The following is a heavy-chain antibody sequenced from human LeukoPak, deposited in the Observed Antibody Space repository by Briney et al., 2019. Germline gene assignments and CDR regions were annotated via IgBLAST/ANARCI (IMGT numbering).Heavy chain of an antibody. Sequence: PSETLSLTCAVSGVSISSGGHSWTWIRQPPGKGLEWIGYIYHNGNTNYTPSLKSRVTISVDRSQNQFSLKLTSVTAADTAVYYCARDLGIDYGDCGGAFDIWGQGTIVTVSS. CDR3: ARDLGIDYGDCGGAFDI. CDR2: IYHNGNT. CDR1: GVSISSGGHS. V-gene: IGHV4-30-2*01. J-gene: IGHJ3*02. D-gene: IGHD4-17*01.